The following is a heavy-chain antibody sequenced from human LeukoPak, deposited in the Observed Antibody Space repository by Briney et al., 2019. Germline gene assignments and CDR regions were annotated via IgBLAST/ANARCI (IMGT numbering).Heavy chain of an antibody. D-gene: IGHD1-1*01. CDR3: ARHQVEYYYYYMDV. V-gene: IGHV5-51*01. Sequence: GEPLKISGKASVYSFTSYLICGVRQMPGKGMEWMGIIYPGDSDSRSSPSFPGHVTISADTSISTPYLQGSGLKASETAMYSCARHQVEYYYYYMDVWGKGTTVTVSS. J-gene: IGHJ6*03. CDR2: IYPGDSDS. CDR1: VYSFTSYL.